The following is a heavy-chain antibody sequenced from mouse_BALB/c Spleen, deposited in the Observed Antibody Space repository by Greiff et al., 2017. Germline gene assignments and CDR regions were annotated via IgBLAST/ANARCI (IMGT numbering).Heavy chain of an antibody. CDR1: GYTFTDYV. J-gene: IGHJ4*01. D-gene: IGHD2-4*01. CDR3: ARRDYDGGSYAMDY. V-gene: IGHV1-77*01. CDR2: IYPGSGST. Sequence: VKLMESGPELVKPGASVKMSCKASGYTFTDYVISWVKQRTGQGLEWIGEIYPGSGSTYYNEKFKGKATLTADKSSNTAYMQLSSLTSEDSAVYFCARRDYDGGSYAMDYWGQGTSVTVSS.